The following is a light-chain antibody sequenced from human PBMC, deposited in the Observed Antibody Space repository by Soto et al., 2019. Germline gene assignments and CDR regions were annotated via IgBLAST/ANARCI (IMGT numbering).Light chain of an antibody. CDR1: QSISSW. CDR2: DAS. CDR3: QQYNSYSS. J-gene: IGKJ1*01. Sequence: DIQMTQSPSTLSASVGDRVTITCRASQSISSWLAWYQQKPGQAPKLLIYDASSLESGVPARVSGSGSGTEFTLTSSSLQPDDVATYYCQQYNSYSSFGQGTKVEIK. V-gene: IGKV1-5*01.